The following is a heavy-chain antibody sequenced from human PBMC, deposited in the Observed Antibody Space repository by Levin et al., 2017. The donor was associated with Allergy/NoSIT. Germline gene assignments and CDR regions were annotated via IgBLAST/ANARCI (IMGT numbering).Heavy chain of an antibody. V-gene: IGHV3-20*01. Sequence: PGGSLRLSCAASGFTVDDNGMSWVRQAPGKGLEWVSVINWNGGSTGYAASVKGRFTISRDNAKNSLYLQMNSLRAEDTALYHCAGVRYGSGSYIFDYWGQGTLVTVSS. J-gene: IGHJ4*02. CDR1: GFTVDDNG. CDR2: INWNGGST. D-gene: IGHD3-10*01. CDR3: AGVRYGSGSYIFDY.